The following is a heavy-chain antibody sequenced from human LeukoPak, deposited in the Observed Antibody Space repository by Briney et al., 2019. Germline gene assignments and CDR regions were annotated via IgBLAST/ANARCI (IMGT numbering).Heavy chain of an antibody. CDR1: GFTFGDYA. Sequence: PGRSLRPSCAASGFTFGDYAMHWVRQAPGKGLEWVSGITWNSGSRGYADSVKGRFTISRDNAKNSLYLQMNSLRAEDTAVYYCAREYSDIWGQGTMVTVSS. CDR2: ITWNSGSR. D-gene: IGHD5-12*01. CDR3: AREYSDI. V-gene: IGHV3-9*01. J-gene: IGHJ3*02.